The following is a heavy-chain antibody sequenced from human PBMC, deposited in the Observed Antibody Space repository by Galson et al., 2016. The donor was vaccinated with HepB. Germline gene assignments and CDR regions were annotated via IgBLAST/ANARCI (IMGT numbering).Heavy chain of an antibody. V-gene: IGHV3-30*04. D-gene: IGHD1-26*01. CDR2: ISYDGRNK. CDR3: ARDYEGGTYSVHYFRS. Sequence: SLRLSCAASGFTFSSYSMHWVRQAPGKGLEWAAAISYDGRNKNYADSVKGRFTISRDNSKNTLYLQMNSLRAEDTAVYYCARDYEGGTYSVHYFRSWGQGTLVTVSS. CDR1: GFTFSSYS. J-gene: IGHJ4*02.